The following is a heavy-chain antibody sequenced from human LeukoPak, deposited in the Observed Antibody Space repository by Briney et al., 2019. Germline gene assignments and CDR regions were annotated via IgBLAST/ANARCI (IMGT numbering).Heavy chain of an antibody. CDR2: ISYSSETI. CDR1: GFPFDEHA. D-gene: IGHD5-24*01. V-gene: IGHV3-9*01. Sequence: PGRSLNLSCAASGFPFDEHAMHWVRQAPGKGLEWVSGISYSSETIGYVDSVKGRFTISRDNVRKSLYLQMNSLRIEDTALYYCAKDRGGGSQLGDAYDVWGQGTMVSVSS. J-gene: IGHJ3*01. CDR3: AKDRGGGSQLGDAYDV.